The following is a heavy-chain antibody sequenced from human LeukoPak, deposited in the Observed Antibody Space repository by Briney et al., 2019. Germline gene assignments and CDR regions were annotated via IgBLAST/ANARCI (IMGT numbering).Heavy chain of an antibody. D-gene: IGHD2-15*01. J-gene: IGHJ4*02. CDR3: AKFGKKVVVVAAVDLDY. Sequence: GGSLRLSCAASGFTFSNYGMHWVRQAPGKGLEWVAVIWYDGSDKYYADSVKGRFTISRDNSKDTLYLQTNSLRAEDTAVYYCAKFGKKVVVVAAVDLDYWGQGTLVTVSS. V-gene: IGHV3-33*06. CDR1: GFTFSNYG. CDR2: IWYDGSDK.